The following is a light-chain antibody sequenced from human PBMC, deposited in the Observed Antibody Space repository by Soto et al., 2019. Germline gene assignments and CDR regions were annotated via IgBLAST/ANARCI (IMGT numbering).Light chain of an antibody. Sequence: DIQMTQSPSTLSASVGDRVTITCRASQSISYWLAWYQHKPGKAPNLLIYKASSLESGGPSRFSGSGSGTEFSLTISSLQPDDFATYYCQQYNNYWTFGQGTKVEIK. CDR3: QQYNNYWT. CDR1: QSISYW. J-gene: IGKJ1*01. V-gene: IGKV1-5*03. CDR2: KAS.